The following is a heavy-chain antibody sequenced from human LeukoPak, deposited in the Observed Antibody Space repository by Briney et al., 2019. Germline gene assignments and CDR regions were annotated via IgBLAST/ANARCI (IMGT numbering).Heavy chain of an antibody. CDR3: VRQKQHCDGGSCFPPDC. D-gene: IGHD2-15*01. CDR2: IYYSGRA. J-gene: IGHJ4*02. Sequence: SETLSLTCTVSGASISSASDYWGWIRQPPGKGLEWIGTIYYSGRAYHNPSLRSRLTISVDTSKNQFSLKLNSVTATDTAIYYCVRQKQHCDGGSCFPPDCWGQGTLVTVSS. V-gene: IGHV4-39*01. CDR1: GASISSASDY.